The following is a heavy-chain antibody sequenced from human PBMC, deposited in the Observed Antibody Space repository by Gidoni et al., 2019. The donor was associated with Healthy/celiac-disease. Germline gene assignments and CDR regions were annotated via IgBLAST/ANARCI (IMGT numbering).Heavy chain of an antibody. J-gene: IGHJ4*02. V-gene: IGHV1-2*02. CDR1: GSTFTGYY. CDR3: ARASYYGDYVDY. CDR2: SNPNSGGT. D-gene: IGHD4-17*01. Sequence: QLQLVQSGAEVKKPGASVKVSCKASGSTFTGYYMHGVRKAPGQGLEWMGWSNPNSGGTNFAQKFQGRVTMTRDTSISTAYMELSRLRSDDTAVYYCARASYYGDYVDYWGQGTLVTVSS.